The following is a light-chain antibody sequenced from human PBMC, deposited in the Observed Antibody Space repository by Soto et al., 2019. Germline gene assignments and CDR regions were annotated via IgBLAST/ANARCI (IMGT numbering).Light chain of an antibody. CDR1: QSVSSSY. Sequence: ERVLTQSPGALSLSPGERATLSCRASQSVSSSYLAWYQQKPGQAPRLLIYAASTRATGIPDRFSGSGSATDFTLTIRRLEPEDFAVYYCQQYGSSLFTFGPGTKVDIK. CDR2: AAS. CDR3: QQYGSSLFT. V-gene: IGKV3-20*01. J-gene: IGKJ3*01.